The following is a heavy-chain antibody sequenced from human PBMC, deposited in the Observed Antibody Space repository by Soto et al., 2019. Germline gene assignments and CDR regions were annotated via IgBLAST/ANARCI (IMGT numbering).Heavy chain of an antibody. D-gene: IGHD3-3*01. J-gene: IGHJ4*02. V-gene: IGHV3-30*18. CDR3: AKEHDFWSGYYTGYFDY. Sequence: GGSLRLSCAASGFTFSSYGMHWVRQAPGKGLEWVAVISYDGSNKYYADSVKGRFTISSDNSKNTLYLQMNSLRAEDTAVYYCAKEHDFWSGYYTGYFDYWGQGTLVTVSS. CDR2: ISYDGSNK. CDR1: GFTFSSYG.